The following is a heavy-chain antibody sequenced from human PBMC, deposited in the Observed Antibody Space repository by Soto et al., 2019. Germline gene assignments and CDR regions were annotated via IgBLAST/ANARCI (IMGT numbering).Heavy chain of an antibody. CDR1: GFTFSIYG. CDR2: IRSDSANT. V-gene: IGHV3-23*01. J-gene: IGHJ1*01. CDR3: GRGLELEFA. D-gene: IGHD1-7*01. Sequence: EVQLLESGGGLVQPGGSLRLSCAASGFTFSIYGMTWVRQAPGKGLEWVSYIRSDSANTYYADSVKGRFTISRDNSKNTLYLQMNSLGVEDTGVYYCGRGLELEFAGGQGTQVTVSS.